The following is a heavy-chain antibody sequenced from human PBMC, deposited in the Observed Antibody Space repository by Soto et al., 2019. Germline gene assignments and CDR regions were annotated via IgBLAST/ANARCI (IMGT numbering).Heavy chain of an antibody. CDR2: ISYDGSNK. CDR3: ARGSRRYVWGSYRYEGFDP. J-gene: IGHJ5*02. Sequence: GGSLRLSCAASGFTFSSYAMHWVRQAPGKGLEWVAVISYDGSNKYYADSVKGRFTISRDNSKNTLYLQMNSLRAEDTAVYYCARGSRRYVWGSYRYEGFDPWGQGTLVTVSS. CDR1: GFTFSSYA. V-gene: IGHV3-30-3*01. D-gene: IGHD3-16*02.